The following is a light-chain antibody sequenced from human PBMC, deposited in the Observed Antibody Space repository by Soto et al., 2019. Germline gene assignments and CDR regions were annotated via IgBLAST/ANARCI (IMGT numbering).Light chain of an antibody. Sequence: VLTQTSDTRSASPGEKVSLSCRASQSVNHNLAWYHQKPGQAPRLLVYDASNRATDIPARFSGSGSATDFTLTINSLEPEDFAVYYCQQRSNWPRITLGQGTRLEIK. CDR3: QQRSNWPRIT. J-gene: IGKJ5*01. V-gene: IGKV3-11*01. CDR2: DAS. CDR1: QSVNHN.